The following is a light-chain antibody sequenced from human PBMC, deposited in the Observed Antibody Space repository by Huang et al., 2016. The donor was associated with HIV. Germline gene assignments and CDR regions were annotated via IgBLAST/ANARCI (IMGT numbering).Light chain of an antibody. J-gene: IGKJ5*01. CDR1: QSVSSN. Sequence: EIVMTQSPATLPVSPGERATLSCRASQSVSSNLAWYQQKPGQAPRLRIYGASTRATGIPARVSGSGSGTEFTLTISSLQSEDFAVYYCQQYNNWPPITFGQGTRLEIK. V-gene: IGKV3-15*01. CDR2: GAS. CDR3: QQYNNWPPIT.